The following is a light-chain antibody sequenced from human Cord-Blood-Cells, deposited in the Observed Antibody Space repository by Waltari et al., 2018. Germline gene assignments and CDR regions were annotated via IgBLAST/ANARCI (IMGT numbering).Light chain of an antibody. J-gene: IGKJ1*01. CDR2: GAS. V-gene: IGKV3-15*01. CDR3: QQYNNWSWT. Sequence: EIVMTQSPATLSVSTGERATLSCRASQSVSSNLAWYQQKPGHAPRLLIYGASTSATGIPARFSGSGSGTEFTLTISSLQSEDFAVYYCQQYNNWSWTFGQGTKVEIK. CDR1: QSVSSN.